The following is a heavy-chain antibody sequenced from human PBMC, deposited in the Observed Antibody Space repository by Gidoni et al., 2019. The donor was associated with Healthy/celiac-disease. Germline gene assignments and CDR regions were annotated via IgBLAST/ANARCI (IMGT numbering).Heavy chain of an antibody. CDR2: IYYSGST. CDR3: ARHYDFWSGYYPLPDV. Sequence: QLQLQESGPGLGKPSETLSLTCTVYGGSISSSSYYWGWIRQPPGKGLEWIGSIYYSGSTYYHPSLKSRVTISVDTSKNQFSLKLSSVTAADTAVYYCARHYDFWSGYYPLPDVWGQGTTVTVSS. V-gene: IGHV4-39*01. CDR1: GGSISSSSYY. D-gene: IGHD3-3*01. J-gene: IGHJ6*02.